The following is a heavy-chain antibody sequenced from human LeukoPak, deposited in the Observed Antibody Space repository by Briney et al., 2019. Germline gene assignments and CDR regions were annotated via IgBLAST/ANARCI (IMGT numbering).Heavy chain of an antibody. CDR3: ARDHRPEIQYYYMDV. Sequence: GGSLRLSCAASGFTLSNYGMHWVRQAPGKGLEWVAALLYDGNTKHYADSVKGRFTISRDISKNTFYLQMNSLTAEDTAVYYCARDHRPEIQYYYMDVWGKGTTVAVSS. CDR2: LLYDGNTK. V-gene: IGHV3-33*01. D-gene: IGHD1-14*01. J-gene: IGHJ6*03. CDR1: GFTLSNYG.